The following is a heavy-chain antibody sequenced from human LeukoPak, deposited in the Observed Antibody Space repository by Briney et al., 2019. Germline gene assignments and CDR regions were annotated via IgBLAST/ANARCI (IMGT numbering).Heavy chain of an antibody. CDR1: GGSMKNKNYF. Sequence: SETLSLTCTVSGGSMKNKNYFWGWIRQAPGQGLEWIGSIHDSGSTYKNPSLKSRLTISIVTSKNQFSLKLNSVTAADTALYYCASAWRGLTGIDKRGYYFDSWGQGRLVTVFS. V-gene: IGHV4-39*07. J-gene: IGHJ4*02. CDR3: ASAWRGLTGIDKRGYYFDS. CDR2: IHDSGST. D-gene: IGHD1-1*01.